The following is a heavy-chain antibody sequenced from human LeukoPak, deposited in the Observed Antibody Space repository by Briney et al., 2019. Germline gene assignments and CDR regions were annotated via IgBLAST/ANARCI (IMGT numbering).Heavy chain of an antibody. CDR1: GGSFSGYY. D-gene: IGHD3-22*01. CDR3: ARARYYDSSGYPLDY. Sequence: SDTLSLTCAVYGGSFSGYYWIWIRHPPGKALEWIGEINHSGSTNYNPSLKSRVTISVDTSKNQFSLKLSSVTAADTAVYYCARARYYDSSGYPLDYWGQGTLVTVSS. J-gene: IGHJ4*02. CDR2: INHSGST. V-gene: IGHV4-34*01.